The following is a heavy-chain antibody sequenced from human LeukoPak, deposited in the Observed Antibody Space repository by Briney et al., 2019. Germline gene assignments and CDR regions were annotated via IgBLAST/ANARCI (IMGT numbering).Heavy chain of an antibody. CDR1: GFTFSSYS. Sequence: GGSLRLSCVASGFTFSSYSMNWVRQAPGKGLEWVSSITSSSTYIYYADSVKGRFTISRDNAKNSLYLQMNSLRAEDTAVYYCARDPIVVVPSASFYYYMDVRGKGTTVTVSS. V-gene: IGHV3-21*01. CDR3: ARDPIVVVPSASFYYYMDV. J-gene: IGHJ6*03. CDR2: ITSSSTYI. D-gene: IGHD2-2*01.